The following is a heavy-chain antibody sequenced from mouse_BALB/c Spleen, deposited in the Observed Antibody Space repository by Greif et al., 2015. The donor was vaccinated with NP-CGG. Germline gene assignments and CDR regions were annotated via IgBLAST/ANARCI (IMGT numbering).Heavy chain of an antibody. CDR3: AREDGFYYFDY. D-gene: IGHD2-3*01. J-gene: IGHJ2*01. CDR2: IYPYNGGT. CDR1: GYTFTDYN. Sequence: VQLKESGPELVKPGASVKISCKASGYTFTDYNMHWVKQSHGKSLEWIGYIYPYNGGTGYNQKFKSKATLTVDNSSSTAYMELRSLTSEDSAVYYCAREDGFYYFDYWGQGTTLTVSS. V-gene: IGHV1S29*02.